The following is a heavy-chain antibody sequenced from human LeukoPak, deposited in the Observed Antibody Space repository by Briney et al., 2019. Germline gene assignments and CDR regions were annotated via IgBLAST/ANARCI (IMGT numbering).Heavy chain of an antibody. V-gene: IGHV1-8*01. CDR1: GYTFTSYD. J-gene: IGHJ5*02. Sequence: ASVKVSCKASGYTFTSYDINWVRQATGQGLEWMGRMNPNSGNTGYAQKFQGRVTMTRNTSISTAYMELSSLRSEDTAVYYCAREGGWDTPFWFDPWGQGTLVTVSS. D-gene: IGHD1-26*01. CDR2: MNPNSGNT. CDR3: AREGGWDTPFWFDP.